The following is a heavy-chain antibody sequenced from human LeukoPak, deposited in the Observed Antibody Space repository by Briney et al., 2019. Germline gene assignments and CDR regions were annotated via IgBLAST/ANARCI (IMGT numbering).Heavy chain of an antibody. Sequence: GGSLRLSCAASGFTFSIYAMSWVRQAPGKGLVWVSAISGSGDSTYYADSVKGRFTLSRDNSKNTLYLQMNSLRADDTAVYYCARARYDFWSGSEYYFDYWGQGTLVTVSS. CDR3: ARARYDFWSGSEYYFDY. CDR2: ISGSGDST. D-gene: IGHD3-3*01. V-gene: IGHV3-23*01. J-gene: IGHJ4*02. CDR1: GFTFSIYA.